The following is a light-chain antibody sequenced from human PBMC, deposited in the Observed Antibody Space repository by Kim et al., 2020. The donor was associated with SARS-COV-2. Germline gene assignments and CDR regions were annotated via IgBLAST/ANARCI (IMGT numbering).Light chain of an antibody. V-gene: IGLV3-19*01. CDR2: GKN. Sequence: SSELTQDPAVYVALGQTVRITCQGDSLRSYYASWYQQKPGQAPVLVIYGKNNRPSGFPDRFSGSSSGNTASLTTTGAQAEDEADYYCHSRDSSGNHLFGG. CDR1: SLRSYY. CDR3: HSRDSSGNHL. J-gene: IGLJ3*02.